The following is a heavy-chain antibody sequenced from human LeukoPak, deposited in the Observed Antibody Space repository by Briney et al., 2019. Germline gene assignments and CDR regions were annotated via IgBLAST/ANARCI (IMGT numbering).Heavy chain of an antibody. Sequence: ASVKVSCKASGYTFTSYGISWVRHAPGQGLEWMGWISAYNGNTNYAQKLQGRVTMTTDTSTSTAYMELRSLRSDDTAVYYCARASSALVVVAATRGNWFDPWGQGTLVTVSS. CDR2: ISAYNGNT. D-gene: IGHD2-15*01. V-gene: IGHV1-18*04. CDR1: GYTFTSYG. CDR3: ARASSALVVVAATRGNWFDP. J-gene: IGHJ5*02.